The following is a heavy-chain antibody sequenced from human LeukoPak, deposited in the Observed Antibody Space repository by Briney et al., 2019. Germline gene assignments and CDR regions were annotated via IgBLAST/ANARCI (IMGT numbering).Heavy chain of an antibody. CDR2: ISYDGSNK. CDR1: GFTFSSYG. CDR3: VRGGGCSGSPMRYGTDV. V-gene: IGHV3-30*03. J-gene: IGHJ6*02. Sequence: GGSLRLSCAASGFTFSSYGMHWVRQAPGKGLEWVAVISYDGSNKYYADSVKDRFTISRDNAKNILFLQMNSLRAEDTAVYYCVRGGGCSGSPMRYGTDVWGQGTTVTVSS. D-gene: IGHD6-19*01.